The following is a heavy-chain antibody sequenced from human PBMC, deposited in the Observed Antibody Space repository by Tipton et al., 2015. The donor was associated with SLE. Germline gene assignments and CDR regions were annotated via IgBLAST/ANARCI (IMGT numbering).Heavy chain of an antibody. CDR2: IYYSGST. Sequence: TLSLTCTVSGGSISSGGYYWSWIRQHPGKGLEWIGYIYYSGSTYYNPSLKSRVTLSIDTSKSQFSLRLTSMTAADSAVYYCARERAFGNWFDPWGQGTLVTVSS. D-gene: IGHD3-10*01. J-gene: IGHJ5*02. CDR1: GGSISSGGYY. CDR3: ARERAFGNWFDP. V-gene: IGHV4-31*03.